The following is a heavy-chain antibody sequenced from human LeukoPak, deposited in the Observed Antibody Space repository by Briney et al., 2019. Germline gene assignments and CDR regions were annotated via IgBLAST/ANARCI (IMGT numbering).Heavy chain of an antibody. J-gene: IGHJ4*02. D-gene: IGHD6-19*01. V-gene: IGHV3-48*03. CDR2: INSSGSTI. Sequence: GGSLRLSCAASGFTFSSYEMNWVRHAPGKGLEWVSYINSSGSTIYYADSVKGRFTISRDNAKNSLYLQMNSLRAEDTAVYYCARESRSSGWDYFDYWGQGTPVTVSS. CDR3: ARESRSSGWDYFDY. CDR1: GFTFSSYE.